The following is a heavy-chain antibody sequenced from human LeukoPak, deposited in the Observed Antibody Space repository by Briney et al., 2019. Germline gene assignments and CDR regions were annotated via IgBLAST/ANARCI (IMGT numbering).Heavy chain of an antibody. J-gene: IGHJ4*02. CDR1: GYSFTSYW. V-gene: IGHV5-10-1*01. Sequence: GESLKISCKGSGYSFTSYWISWVRQMPGKGLEWMGRIDPSDSYTNYSPSFQGHVTISADKSISTAYLQWSSLKASDTAMYYCARHNWNDPSGLDYWGQGTLVTVSP. CDR3: ARHNWNDPSGLDY. CDR2: IDPSDSYT. D-gene: IGHD1-1*01.